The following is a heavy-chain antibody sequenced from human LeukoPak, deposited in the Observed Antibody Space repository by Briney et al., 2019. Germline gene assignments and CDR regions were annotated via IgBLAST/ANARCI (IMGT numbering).Heavy chain of an antibody. J-gene: IGHJ4*02. CDR3: ARSQKSLWFGESTFDY. Sequence: ASVEVSCKASGYTFTSYDINWVRQATGQGLEWMGWMNPNSGNTGYAQKFQGRVTITRNTSISTAYMELSSLRSEDTAVYYCARSQKSLWFGESTFDYWGQGTLVTVSS. CDR1: GYTFTSYD. D-gene: IGHD3-10*01. V-gene: IGHV1-8*03. CDR2: MNPNSGNT.